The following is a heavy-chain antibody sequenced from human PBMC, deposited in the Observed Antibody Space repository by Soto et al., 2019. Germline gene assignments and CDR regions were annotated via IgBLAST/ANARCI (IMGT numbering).Heavy chain of an antibody. D-gene: IGHD3-9*01. CDR2: IDYGGTT. CDR1: GGSISSSNYY. V-gene: IGHV4-39*01. CDR3: ARHQGWYDDILTGFDY. Sequence: PSETLSLTCTVSGGSISSSNYYWGWIRQPPGEGLEWLGTIDYGGTTYYNPSLKSRVTISVDTSENQFSLKLTSVTAADTAVYYCARHQGWYDDILTGFDYRGQGTLVTVSS. J-gene: IGHJ4*02.